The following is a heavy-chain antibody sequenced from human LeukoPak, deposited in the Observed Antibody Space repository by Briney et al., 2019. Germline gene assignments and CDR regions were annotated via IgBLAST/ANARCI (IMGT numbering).Heavy chain of an antibody. CDR3: ARGQRAHVEWYYYMDV. V-gene: IGHV3-23*01. CDR1: GFTFSSYA. CDR2: ISGSGFST. Sequence: GGTLRLSCAASGFTFSSYAMNWVRQAPGKGLEWVSGISGSGFSTHYADSVKGRFTISRDNSKNTVYLQMNSLRADDTAVYYCARGQRAHVEWYYYMDVWGKGTTVTVSS. J-gene: IGHJ6*03. D-gene: IGHD1-26*01.